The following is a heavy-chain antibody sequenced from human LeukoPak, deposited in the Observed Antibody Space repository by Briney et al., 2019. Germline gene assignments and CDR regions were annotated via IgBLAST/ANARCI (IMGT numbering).Heavy chain of an antibody. D-gene: IGHD3-22*01. J-gene: IGHJ4*02. V-gene: IGHV3-23*01. CDR1: GFTLSSFA. Sequence: PGGSLRLSCAASGFTLSSFAMSWVRQAPGKGLEWVSAIRGSGGITHYADSVKGRFAISGDDSKNTVYLQMNSLRDEDSAVYYCATLSYDYYVSSGLQINWGQGTLVTVSS. CDR2: IRGSGGIT. CDR3: ATLSYDYYVSSGLQIN.